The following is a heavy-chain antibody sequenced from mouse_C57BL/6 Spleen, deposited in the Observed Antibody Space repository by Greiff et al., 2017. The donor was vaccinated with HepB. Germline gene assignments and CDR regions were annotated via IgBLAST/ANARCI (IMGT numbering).Heavy chain of an antibody. D-gene: IGHD1-1*01. CDR1: GYTFTEYT. V-gene: IGHV1-62-2*01. CDR3: ARHENYGSSPDPYWYFDV. Sequence: QVQLQQSGAELVKPGASVKLSCKASGYTFTEYTIHWVKQRSGQGLEWIGWFYPGSGSIKYNEKFKDKATLTADKSSSTVYMELSRLTSEDSAVYFCARHENYGSSPDPYWYFDVWGTGTTVTVSS. J-gene: IGHJ1*03. CDR2: FYPGSGSI.